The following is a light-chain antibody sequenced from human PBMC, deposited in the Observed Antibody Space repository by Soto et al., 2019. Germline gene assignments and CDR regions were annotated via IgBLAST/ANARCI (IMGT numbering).Light chain of an antibody. CDR3: QQFLT. Sequence: DIPLTQSPSFLSASVGDRVTITCRASQGISSYLAWYQQKPGKAPKLLIYAASTLQSGVPSRFSGSGSGTEFTLTISSLQPEDFATYYCQQFLTFGQGTKVEIK. V-gene: IGKV1-9*01. CDR1: QGISSY. J-gene: IGKJ1*01. CDR2: AAS.